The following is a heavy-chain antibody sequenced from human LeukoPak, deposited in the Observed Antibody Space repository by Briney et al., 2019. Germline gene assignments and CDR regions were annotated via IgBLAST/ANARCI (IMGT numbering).Heavy chain of an antibody. D-gene: IGHD6-13*01. Sequence: ASVKVSRKASGYTFTRYYMHWVRQAPGQGLEWMGWINPNSGDTKYAQKFQGRVTMTRDTSISTAYMELTRLRSDDSAVYYCARGETEETGTRPDAFDIWGQGTMVTVSS. V-gene: IGHV1-2*02. J-gene: IGHJ3*02. CDR1: GYTFTRYY. CDR3: ARGETEETGTRPDAFDI. CDR2: INPNSGDT.